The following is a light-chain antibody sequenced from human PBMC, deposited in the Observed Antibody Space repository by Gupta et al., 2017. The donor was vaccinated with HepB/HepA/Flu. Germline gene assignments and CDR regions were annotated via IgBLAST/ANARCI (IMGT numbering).Light chain of an antibody. J-gene: IGKJ1*01. V-gene: IGKV1-5*03. CDR2: RAA. Sequence: DIQMSQSPSTLSASVGDRVTITCRASEGIGDWVAWYQQKPGNAPKLLIYRAASLETGVPSRFSGSRSGTEFTLTIISLHPDDFAVYYFQQYTAYPWTFGLWTKVDFK. CDR3: QQYTAYPWT. CDR1: EGIGDW.